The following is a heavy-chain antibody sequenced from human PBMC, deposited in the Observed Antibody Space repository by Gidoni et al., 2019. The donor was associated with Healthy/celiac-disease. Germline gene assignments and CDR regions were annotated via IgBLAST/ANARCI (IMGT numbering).Heavy chain of an antibody. V-gene: IGHV3-21*01. J-gene: IGHJ2*01. CDR3: ARDKDYDFWSGYSSYFDL. Sequence: EVQLVESGGGLVKPGGYLRLSCAASGFTFSSYSMNWVRQAPGKGLEWVSSISSSSSYIYYADSVKGRFTISRDNAKNSLYLQMNSLRAEDTAVYYCARDKDYDFWSGYSSYFDLWGRGTLVTVSS. D-gene: IGHD3-3*01. CDR1: GFTFSSYS. CDR2: ISSSSSYI.